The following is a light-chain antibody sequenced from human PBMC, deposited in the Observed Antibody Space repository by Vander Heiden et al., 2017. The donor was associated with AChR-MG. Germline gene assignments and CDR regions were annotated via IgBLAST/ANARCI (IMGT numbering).Light chain of an antibody. CDR2: NTN. CDR3: AAWHDSLNGPV. V-gene: IGLV1-44*01. CDR1: DSKSGSHT. J-gene: IGLJ3*02. Sequence: QSVLTQPPSASGTPGQRVTISCSGSDSKSGSHTVNWYQHLPGTAPKLLIFNTNQRPSGVPDRFSGSKSGTSASLAITGLQSEDEAVYYCAAWHDSLNGPVFGGGTRLTVL.